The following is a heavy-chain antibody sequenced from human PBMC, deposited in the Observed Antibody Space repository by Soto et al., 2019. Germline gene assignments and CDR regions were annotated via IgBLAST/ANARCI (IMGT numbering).Heavy chain of an antibody. CDR3: ARDARNIAVAGTRLKYYYGMDV. V-gene: IGHV1-69*13. D-gene: IGHD6-19*01. J-gene: IGHJ6*02. CDR2: IIPIFGTA. CDR1: GGTFSSYA. Sequence: PVKVSCKASGGTFSSYAISWVRQAPGQGLEWMGGIIPIFGTANYAQKFQGRVTITADESTSTAYMELSSLRSEDTAVYYCARDARNIAVAGTRLKYYYGMDVWGQGTTVTVSS.